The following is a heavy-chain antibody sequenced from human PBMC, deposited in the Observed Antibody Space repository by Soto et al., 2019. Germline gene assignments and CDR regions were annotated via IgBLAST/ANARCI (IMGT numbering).Heavy chain of an antibody. CDR1: GFTFSSYG. Sequence: GGSLRLSCAASGFTFSSYGMHWVRQAPGKGLEWVAVISYDGSNKYYADSVKGRFTISRDNSKNTLYLQMNSLRAEDTAVYYCAKDQSTNWNWYYFDYWGQGTLVTVSS. CDR2: ISYDGSNK. V-gene: IGHV3-30*18. D-gene: IGHD1-1*01. CDR3: AKDQSTNWNWYYFDY. J-gene: IGHJ4*02.